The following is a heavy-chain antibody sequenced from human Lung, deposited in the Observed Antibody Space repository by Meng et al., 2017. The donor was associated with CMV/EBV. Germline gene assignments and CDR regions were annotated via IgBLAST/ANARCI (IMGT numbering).Heavy chain of an antibody. CDR1: GGTFNSYV. D-gene: IGHD3-3*01. CDR3: AGRSVSIQH. Sequence: SXXVSCKASGGTFNSYVIYWVRQAPGQGLEWMGGITPISATVNYAQRFQGRVTLTTDESTNTAYMELTGRRSDDTAVYFCAGRSVSIQHWGHG. J-gene: IGHJ1*01. V-gene: IGHV1-69*05. CDR2: ITPISATV.